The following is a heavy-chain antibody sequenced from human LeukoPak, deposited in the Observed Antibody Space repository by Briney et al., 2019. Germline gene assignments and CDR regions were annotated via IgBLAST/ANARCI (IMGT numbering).Heavy chain of an antibody. J-gene: IGHJ4*02. CDR3: ARYQDEYGSGNFDY. D-gene: IGHD3-10*01. CDR1: GFTFSSYW. V-gene: IGHV3-7*01. CDR2: IKQDGSEK. Sequence: PGGSLRLSCAASGFTFSSYWMSWVRQAPGKGLEWVANIKQDGSEKYYVDSVKGRFTISRDNAKNSLYLQMNSLRAEDTAVYYCARYQDEYGSGNFDYWGQGTLVTVSS.